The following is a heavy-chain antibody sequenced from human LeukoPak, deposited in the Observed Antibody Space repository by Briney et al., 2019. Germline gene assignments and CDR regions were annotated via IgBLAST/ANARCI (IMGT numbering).Heavy chain of an antibody. Sequence: GESLQISCKGSGYSFTSYWIGWVRQMPGKGLEWMGIIYPGDSDTRYSPSFQGQVTISADKSISTAYLQWSSLKASDTAMYYCARRNYYGSGSYYNYFDYWGQGTLVTVSS. D-gene: IGHD3-10*01. CDR2: IYPGDSDT. CDR1: GYSFTSYW. J-gene: IGHJ4*02. CDR3: ARRNYYGSGSYYNYFDY. V-gene: IGHV5-51*01.